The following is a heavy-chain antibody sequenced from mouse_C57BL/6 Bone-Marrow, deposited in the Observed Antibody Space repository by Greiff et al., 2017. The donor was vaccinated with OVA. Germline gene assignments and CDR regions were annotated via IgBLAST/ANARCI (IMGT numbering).Heavy chain of an antibody. J-gene: IGHJ2*01. CDR3: ARRRGHYFDY. Sequence: QVQLQQPGAELVMPGASVKLSCKASGYTFTSYWMNWVKQRPGQGLEWIGEIDPSDSYTNYNQKFKGKSTLTVDKSSSTAYMQLSSLTSEDSAVYYCARRRGHYFDYWGQGTTLTVSS. CDR2: IDPSDSYT. CDR1: GYTFTSYW. V-gene: IGHV1-69*01.